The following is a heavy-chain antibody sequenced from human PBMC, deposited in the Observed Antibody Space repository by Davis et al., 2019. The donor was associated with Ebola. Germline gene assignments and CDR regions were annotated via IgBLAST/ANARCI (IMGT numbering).Heavy chain of an antibody. CDR2: IIPLFGTT. CDR3: ARGPSVATAHYFDY. Sequence: AASEKVSCKASGNTISTYTIDWVRQAPGQGLEWMGGIIPLFGTTNYAQKFRGRVMITADKSTRIAYMELNSLTSEDTAVYYCARGPSVATAHYFDYWGQGTLVTVSS. CDR1: GNTISTYT. D-gene: IGHD2-21*02. J-gene: IGHJ4*02. V-gene: IGHV1-69*06.